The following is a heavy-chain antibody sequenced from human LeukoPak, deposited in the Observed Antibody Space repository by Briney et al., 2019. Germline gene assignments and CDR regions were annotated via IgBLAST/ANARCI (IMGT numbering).Heavy chain of an antibody. Sequence: PSETLSLTCTVNGDSMRTYYRSFIRQPAGKGLEWIGRIHTSGTTWYNASLKSRVTMSIDASNNQFSLKLSSVTAADTAVYYCASYAKDIVVLPAASTYWYFDLWGRGTLVTVSS. CDR3: ASYAKDIVVLPAASTYWYFDL. J-gene: IGHJ2*01. CDR2: IHTSGTT. V-gene: IGHV4-4*07. CDR1: GDSMRTYY. D-gene: IGHD2-2*01.